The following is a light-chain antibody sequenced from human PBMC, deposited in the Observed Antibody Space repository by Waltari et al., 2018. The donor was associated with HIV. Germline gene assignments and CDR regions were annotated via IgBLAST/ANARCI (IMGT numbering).Light chain of an antibody. J-gene: IGKJ2*01. Sequence: DVVMTQSPASLAVSLGERATLNCKHNQSLFYTSDNKNFLAWYQQKAGQRPRLLIYWSSTRASGVPDRFSGSGSETDFTLTITSLQAEDVAIYFCQQYFSVPYTFGQGTKLEIK. CDR1: QSLFYTSDNKNF. CDR2: WSS. V-gene: IGKV4-1*01. CDR3: QQYFSVPYT.